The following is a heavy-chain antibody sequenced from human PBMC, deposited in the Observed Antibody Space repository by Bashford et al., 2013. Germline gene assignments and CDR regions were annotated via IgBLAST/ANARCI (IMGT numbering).Heavy chain of an antibody. D-gene: IGHD3-16*01. CDR2: INPSGGST. J-gene: IGHJ6*02. Sequence: WVRQAPGQGLEWMGIINPSGGSTSYAQKFQGRVTMTRDTSTSTVYMELSSLRSEDTAVYYCARDGPTYGGGCVWGQGTTVTVSS. CDR3: ARDGPTYGGGCV. V-gene: IGHV1-46*01.